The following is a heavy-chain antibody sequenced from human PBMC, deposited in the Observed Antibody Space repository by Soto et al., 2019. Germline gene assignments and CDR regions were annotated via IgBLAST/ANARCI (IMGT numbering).Heavy chain of an antibody. CDR2: MNPNSGNT. CDR3: AEGKRSTTHHTSFVA. J-gene: IGHJ5*02. D-gene: IGHD1-26*01. CDR1: GYTFTSYD. Sequence: GASVKVSCPASGYTFTSYDINWVRQATGQGLEWMGWMNPNSGNTGYAQKFQGRVTMTRNTSISTAYMELSSLRSEDTAVYYCAEGKRSTTHHTSFVAWGQGTVLTV. V-gene: IGHV1-8*01.